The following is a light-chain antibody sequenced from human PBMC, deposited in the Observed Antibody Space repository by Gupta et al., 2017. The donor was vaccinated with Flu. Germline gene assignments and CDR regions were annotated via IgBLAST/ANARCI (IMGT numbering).Light chain of an antibody. V-gene: IGKV3-20*01. J-gene: IGKJ1*01. CDR1: QSVRSAY. Sequence: GTVSLAPGERATLSCRASQSVRSAYLAWYQQKPGQAPRLLIYGASSRATGIPDRFSGSGSGTDFTLTISRLEPEDFAVYYCQQYGSSPRTFGQGTKVEIK. CDR3: QQYGSSPRT. CDR2: GAS.